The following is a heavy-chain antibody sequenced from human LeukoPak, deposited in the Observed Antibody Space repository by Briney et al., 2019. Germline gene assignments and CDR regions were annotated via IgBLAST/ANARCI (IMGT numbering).Heavy chain of an antibody. D-gene: IGHD1-1*01. CDR1: GFSFSSYW. CDR2: IDSSGIGT. Sequence: PGGSLRLSCTASGFSFSSYWMHWVRQAPGKGLVWVSRIDSSGIGTSYADSVKGRFTISRDNAKNSLYLQMNSLRAEDTAVYYCARDILERRGVAYFDYWGQGTLVTVSS. V-gene: IGHV3-74*01. J-gene: IGHJ4*02. CDR3: ARDILERRGVAYFDY.